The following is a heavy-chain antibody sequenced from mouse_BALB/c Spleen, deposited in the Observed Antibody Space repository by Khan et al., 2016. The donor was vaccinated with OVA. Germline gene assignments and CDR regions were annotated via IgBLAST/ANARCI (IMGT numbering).Heavy chain of an antibody. CDR1: GFSLTNFG. CDR3: ARIEYQKAWFAY. V-gene: IGHV2-2*02. J-gene: IGHJ3*01. Sequence: QVQLKQSGPGLVQPSQSLSITCTVSGFSLTNFGVHWVRQSPGKGLEWLGVIWSGGSTDYNAAFKSRLSISKDTSKSKVFFKMNSLQAKDTATYXCARIEYQKAWFAYWGQGTLVTVSA. CDR2: IWSGGST.